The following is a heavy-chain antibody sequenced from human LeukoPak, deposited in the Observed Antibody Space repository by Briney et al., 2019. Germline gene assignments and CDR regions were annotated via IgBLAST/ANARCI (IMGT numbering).Heavy chain of an antibody. D-gene: IGHD6-19*01. CDR3: ARGRSVAVAVWSPPIDY. Sequence: GASVKVSCKASGYTLTGYYMHWVRQAPGQGLDWMGRINPNSGGINYAQKFQGRVTMTWDTSISTAYMELSRLTSDDTAVYYCARGRSVAVAVWSPPIDYWGQGTMVTVSS. V-gene: IGHV1-2*06. CDR1: GYTLTGYY. J-gene: IGHJ4*02. CDR2: INPNSGGI.